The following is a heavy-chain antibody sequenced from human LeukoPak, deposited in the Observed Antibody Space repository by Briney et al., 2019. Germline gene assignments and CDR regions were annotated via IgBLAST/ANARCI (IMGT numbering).Heavy chain of an antibody. CDR1: GGSLSTYY. CDR3: ARLNRLRGSNRWDY. J-gene: IGHJ4*02. CDR2: IYYSGST. V-gene: IGHV4-59*08. D-gene: IGHD3-16*01. Sequence: SETLSLTCTVSGGSLSTYYWSWIRQPPGKGLEWMGYIYYSGSTDYNPSLKSRVTISVDTSRNQFSLKLSSVTAADTAVYYCARLNRLRGSNRWDYWGQGTLVTVSS.